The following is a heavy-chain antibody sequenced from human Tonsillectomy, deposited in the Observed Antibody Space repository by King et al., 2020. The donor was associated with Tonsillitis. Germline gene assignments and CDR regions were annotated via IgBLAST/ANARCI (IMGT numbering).Heavy chain of an antibody. CDR2: ITASGAST. V-gene: IGHV3-23*04. Sequence: VQLVESGGGLVQPGGSLRLSCAASGFTFSSCPMSWVRQAPGKGLEWVSGITASGASTSYADSVKGRFTISRDNSKNTLYLQINSLRAEDTAVYHGAKRVFQYDFRGGSAFDVWGQGTMVTVSS. CDR1: GFTFSSCP. J-gene: IGHJ3*01. D-gene: IGHD3-3*01. CDR3: AKRVFQYDFRGGSAFDV.